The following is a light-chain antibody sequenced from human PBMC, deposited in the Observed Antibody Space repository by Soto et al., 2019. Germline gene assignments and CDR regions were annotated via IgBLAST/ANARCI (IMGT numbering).Light chain of an antibody. V-gene: IGKV1D-16*01. J-gene: IGKJ4*01. CDR1: QGISSW. CDR2: GAS. CDR3: QQYKSYPIT. Sequence: DIPMTQSPSSLSASVGDRVTITCRASQGISSWLAWYQQKPEKAPKSLIYGASSLQSGVPSRFSGSASAPDFTLTISRLPPEDFATYYCQQYKSYPITFGGGTKVEMK.